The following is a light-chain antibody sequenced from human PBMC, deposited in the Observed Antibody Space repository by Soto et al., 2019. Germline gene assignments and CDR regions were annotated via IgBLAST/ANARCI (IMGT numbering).Light chain of an antibody. CDR1: QSISTW. Sequence: DIQMTQSPSTLSASVGDRVTITCRASQSISTWLAWFQQKPGKAPNLLIYKASTLKSGVPSRFSGSGSETEFTLTISSLQPDDFATYYSQQYNSYPVTFGQGTNLEI. V-gene: IGKV1-5*03. J-gene: IGKJ2*01. CDR3: QQYNSYPVT. CDR2: KAS.